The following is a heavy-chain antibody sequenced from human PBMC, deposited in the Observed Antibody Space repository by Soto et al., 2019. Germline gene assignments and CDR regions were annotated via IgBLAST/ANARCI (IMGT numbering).Heavy chain of an antibody. Sequence: GSLRLSCAASGFTFSSYWMSWVRQAPGKGLEWVANIKQDGSEKYYVDSVKGRFTISRDNAKNSLYLQMNSLRAEDTAVYYCARDSDCSGGSCYYFDYWGQGTLVTVSS. CDR2: IKQDGSEK. J-gene: IGHJ4*02. D-gene: IGHD2-15*01. CDR3: ARDSDCSGGSCYYFDY. V-gene: IGHV3-7*05. CDR1: GFTFSSYW.